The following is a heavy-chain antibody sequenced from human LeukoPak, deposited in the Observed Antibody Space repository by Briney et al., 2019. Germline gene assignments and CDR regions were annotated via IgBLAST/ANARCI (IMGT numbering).Heavy chain of an antibody. CDR3: ARDPSMTTVTTRTNY. Sequence: GGSLRLSCAASGFTFSSYSMNWVRQAPGKGLEWVSSISSSSSSIYYADSVKGRFTISRDNAKNTPYLQMNSLRAADTAVYYCARDPSMTTVTTRTNYWGQGTLVTVSS. CDR1: GFTFSSYS. CDR2: ISSSSSSI. D-gene: IGHD4-17*01. J-gene: IGHJ4*02. V-gene: IGHV3-21*01.